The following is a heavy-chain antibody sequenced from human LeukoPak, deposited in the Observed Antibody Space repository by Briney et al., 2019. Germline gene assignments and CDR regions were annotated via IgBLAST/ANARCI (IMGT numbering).Heavy chain of an antibody. D-gene: IGHD5-24*01. CDR1: GGSISSYY. J-gene: IGHJ4*02. V-gene: IGHV4-4*09. CDR3: ARHYRRRELLEDGYSYFDY. CDR2: IYTSGST. Sequence: PSETLSLTCTVSGGSISSYYWSWIRQPPGKGLGWIGYIYTSGSTNYNPSLKSRVTISVDTSKNQFSLKLSSVTAADTAVYYCARHYRRRELLEDGYSYFDYWGQGTLVTVSS.